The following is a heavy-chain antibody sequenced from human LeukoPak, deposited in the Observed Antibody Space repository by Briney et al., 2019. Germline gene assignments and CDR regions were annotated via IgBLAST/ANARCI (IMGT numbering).Heavy chain of an antibody. Sequence: PGGSLRLSCVGSGFTFRKHWMTWVRQAPGKGLEWVANIKEEGSEGNYVDSVKGRFTIYRDNVKKSVYLRMNSLRAEDTAVYYCARELSGDVIDSWGQGTLVTVSS. D-gene: IGHD5-24*01. J-gene: IGHJ5*01. V-gene: IGHV3-7*01. CDR3: ARELSGDVIDS. CDR2: IKEEGSEG. CDR1: GFTFRKHW.